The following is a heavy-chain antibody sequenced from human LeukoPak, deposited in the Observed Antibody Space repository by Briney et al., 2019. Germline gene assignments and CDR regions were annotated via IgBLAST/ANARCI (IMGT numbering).Heavy chain of an antibody. CDR1: GFTFSSYG. V-gene: IGHV3-30*18. Sequence: GGSLRLSCAASGFTFSSYGMHWVRQAPGKGLEWVAVISYDGSNKYYADSVKGRFTISRDNSKNTLYLQMNSLRAEDTAVYYCAKSISNYGDYPAYYFDYWGQGTLVTVSS. CDR3: AKSISNYGDYPAYYFDY. J-gene: IGHJ4*02. CDR2: ISYDGSNK. D-gene: IGHD4-17*01.